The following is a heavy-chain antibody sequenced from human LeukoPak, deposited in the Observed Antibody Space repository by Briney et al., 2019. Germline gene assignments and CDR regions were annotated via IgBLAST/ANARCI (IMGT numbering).Heavy chain of an antibody. D-gene: IGHD3-3*01. CDR2: ISYTGTYI. CDR1: AFSLSAYN. CDR3: ARDHQKLTIFGVAPDY. Sequence: GGSLRLSCAASAFSLSAYNMNWVRQAPGKGLEWVSSISYTGTYIYYADSVKGRFTISRDNATNSLYLQTNSLRAEDTAVYYCARDHQKLTIFGVAPDYWGQGTLVTVSS. V-gene: IGHV3-21*01. J-gene: IGHJ4*02.